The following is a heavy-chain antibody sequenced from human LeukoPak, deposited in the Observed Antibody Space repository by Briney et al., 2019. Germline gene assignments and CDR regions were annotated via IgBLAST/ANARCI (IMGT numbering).Heavy chain of an antibody. CDR2: IYYSGST. D-gene: IGHD3-10*01. CDR1: GGSISSYY. Sequence: SETLSLTCTVSGGSISSYYWSWTRQPPGKGLEWIGYIYYSGSTNYNPSLKSRVTISVDTSKNQFSLKLSSVTAADTAVYYCARAYGSGSLYYFDYWGQGTLVTVSS. CDR3: ARAYGSGSLYYFDY. J-gene: IGHJ4*02. V-gene: IGHV4-59*08.